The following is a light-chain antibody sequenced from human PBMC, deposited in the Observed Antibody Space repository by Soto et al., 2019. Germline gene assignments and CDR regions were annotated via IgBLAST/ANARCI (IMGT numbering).Light chain of an antibody. CDR3: QVWDSSRDPHAV. V-gene: IGLV3-21*02. J-gene: IGLJ2*01. CDR2: DDS. Sequence: SYELTQPPSVSVAPGQTARITCGGSNIGSKSVHWYQQKAGQAPVLVVYDDSDRPSGIPERFSGSNSGNTATLTISRVEAGHEADYYCQVWDSSRDPHAVFGGGTKLTVL. CDR1: NIGSKS.